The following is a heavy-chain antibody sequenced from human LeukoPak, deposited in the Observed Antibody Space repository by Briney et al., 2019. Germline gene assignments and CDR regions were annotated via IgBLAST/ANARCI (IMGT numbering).Heavy chain of an antibody. D-gene: IGHD6-19*01. CDR3: ARGPAVAGTYFDY. J-gene: IGHJ4*02. V-gene: IGHV3-7*01. CDR2: IKQDGSEK. Sequence: GGSLRLSCAASGFTFSSYWMSWVRQAPGKGLEWVANIKQDGSEKYYVDSVKGRFTISRDNSKNTLYLQMNSLRAEDTAVYYCARGPAVAGTYFDYWGQGTLVTVSS. CDR1: GFTFSSYW.